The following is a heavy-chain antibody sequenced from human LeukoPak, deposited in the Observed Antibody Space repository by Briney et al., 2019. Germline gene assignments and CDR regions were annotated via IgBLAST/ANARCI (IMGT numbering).Heavy chain of an antibody. CDR3: ARAHNWKYGTFDY. CDR1: GFTFSSYS. D-gene: IGHD1-7*01. V-gene: IGHV3-21*01. Sequence: GGSLRLSCAASGFTFSSYSMNWVRQAPGKGLEWVSCISSSSSYIYYADSVKGRFTISRDNAKNSLYLQMNSLRVEDTAVYYCARAHNWKYGTFDYWGQGTLVTVSS. J-gene: IGHJ4*02. CDR2: ISSSSSYI.